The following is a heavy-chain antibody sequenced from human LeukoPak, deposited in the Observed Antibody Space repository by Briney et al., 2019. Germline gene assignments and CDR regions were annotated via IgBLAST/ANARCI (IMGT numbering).Heavy chain of an antibody. CDR1: GYTFTGYY. J-gene: IGHJ4*02. D-gene: IGHD3-22*01. Sequence: GASVKVSCKASGYTFTGYYMHWVRQAPGQGPEWMGWMNPNSGNTGYAQKFQGRVTMTRNTSISTAYMELSSLRSEDTAVYYCAKLGSSSGYYSWGQGTLVTVSS. CDR2: MNPNSGNT. CDR3: AKLGSSSGYYS. V-gene: IGHV1-8*02.